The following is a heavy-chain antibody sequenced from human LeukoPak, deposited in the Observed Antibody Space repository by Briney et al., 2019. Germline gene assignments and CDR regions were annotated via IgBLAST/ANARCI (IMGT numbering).Heavy chain of an antibody. Sequence: SETLSHTCTVSGGSISSYYWSWIRQPPGKGLEWIGYIYYSGSTNYNPSLKSRVTISVDTSKNQFSLKLSSVTAADTAVYYCARRSSWLKAFDIWGQGTMVTVSS. J-gene: IGHJ3*02. CDR3: ARRSSWLKAFDI. CDR2: IYYSGST. V-gene: IGHV4-59*08. CDR1: GGSISSYY. D-gene: IGHD6-13*01.